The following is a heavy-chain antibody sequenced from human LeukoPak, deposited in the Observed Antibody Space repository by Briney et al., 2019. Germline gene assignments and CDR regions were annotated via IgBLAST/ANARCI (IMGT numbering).Heavy chain of an antibody. Sequence: SVKVSCKASGGTLSSYAISWVRQAPGQGLEWMGGIIPIFGTANYAQKFQGRVTITADESTSTAYMELSSLRSEDTAVYYCARVTLEQHAQFDIWGQGTMVTVSS. V-gene: IGHV1-69*13. CDR3: ARVTLEQHAQFDI. D-gene: IGHD6-13*01. J-gene: IGHJ3*02. CDR2: IIPIFGTA. CDR1: GGTLSSYA.